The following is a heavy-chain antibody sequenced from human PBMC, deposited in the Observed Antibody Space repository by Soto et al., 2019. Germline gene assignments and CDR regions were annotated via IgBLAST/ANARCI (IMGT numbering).Heavy chain of an antibody. CDR1: GFTFSSYE. CDR3: ARASPQWYYYGMDV. Sequence: PGGSLRLSCAASGFTFSSYEMNWVRQAPGKGLEWVSYISSSGSTIYYADSVKGRFTISRDNAKNSLYLQMNSLRAEDTAVYYCARASPQWYYYGMDVWGQGTTVTVS. CDR2: ISSSGSTI. D-gene: IGHD6-19*01. V-gene: IGHV3-48*03. J-gene: IGHJ6*02.